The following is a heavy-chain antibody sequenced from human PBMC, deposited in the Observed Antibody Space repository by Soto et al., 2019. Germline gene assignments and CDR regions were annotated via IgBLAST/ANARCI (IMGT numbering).Heavy chain of an antibody. Sequence: PSETLSLTCTVSGGSISSYYWSWIRQPPGKGLEWIGYIYYSGSTSYNPSLKSRVTMSVDTSKNQFSLKLTSVTAADTAVYYCARHATGGTYPLDYWGQGTQVTVSS. CDR2: IYYSGST. CDR1: GGSISSYY. J-gene: IGHJ4*02. D-gene: IGHD1-26*01. CDR3: ARHATGGTYPLDY. V-gene: IGHV4-59*08.